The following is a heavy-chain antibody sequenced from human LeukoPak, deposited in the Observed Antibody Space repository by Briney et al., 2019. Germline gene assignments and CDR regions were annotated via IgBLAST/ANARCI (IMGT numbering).Heavy chain of an antibody. D-gene: IGHD5-18*01. CDR1: GGTLSNHA. CDR3: AIGKVSYGYGDRLTVCY. V-gene: IGHV1-69*05. J-gene: IGHJ4*02. Sequence: ASVKVSFKASGGTLSNHAVSWVRQAPGQGLEWMGRIIPVSGTTNYAQKFQGRVTITTDESTSTVYMGLSSLRSEDTAVYYCAIGKVSYGYGDRLTVCYWGQGTLVTVSS. CDR2: IIPVSGTT.